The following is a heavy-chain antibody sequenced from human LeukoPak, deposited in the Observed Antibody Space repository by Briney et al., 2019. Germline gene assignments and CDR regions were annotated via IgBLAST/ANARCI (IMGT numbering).Heavy chain of an antibody. D-gene: IGHD1-26*01. J-gene: IGHJ4*02. CDR3: TRDPILGAPDYFDY. CDR1: GFTFANYV. V-gene: IGHV3-30*04. Sequence: GGSLRLSCAASGFTFANYVTRWVRQAPGKGLEWVAVTSPDEGLKFYGDSVKGRFTISRDNSKNTMYLQMNNLREEDTDVYYCTRDPILGAPDYFDYWGQGTLVTVSS. CDR2: TSPDEGLK.